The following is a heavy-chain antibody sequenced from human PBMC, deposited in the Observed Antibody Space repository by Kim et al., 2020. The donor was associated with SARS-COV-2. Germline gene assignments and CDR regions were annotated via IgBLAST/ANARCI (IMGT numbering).Heavy chain of an antibody. D-gene: IGHD3-22*01. CDR2: ISGSGGST. J-gene: IGHJ4*02. CDR3: AKWGRNYYDSSGLIGSLDY. Sequence: GGSLRLSCAASGFTFSSYAMSWVRQAPGKGLEWVSAISGSGGSTYYADSVKGRFTISRDNSKNTLYLQMNSLRAEDTAVYYCAKWGRNYYDSSGLIGSLDYWGQGTLVTVSS. CDR1: GFTFSSYA. V-gene: IGHV3-23*01.